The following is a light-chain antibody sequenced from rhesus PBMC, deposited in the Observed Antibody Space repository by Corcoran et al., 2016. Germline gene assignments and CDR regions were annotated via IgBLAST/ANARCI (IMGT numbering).Light chain of an antibody. CDR2: NDK. CDR3: QVWDSISDQYI. J-gene: IGLJ1*01. V-gene: IGLV3-40*01. Sequence: SYELAQPRSVSVSPGQTARITCGGDNIGSKSVQWYQQSPPQAPVMLIYNDKERPSGIPERFSGSSSLNTAALTISGVEAGDESDYVCQVWDSISDQYIFALGTRLTVL. CDR1: NIGSKS.